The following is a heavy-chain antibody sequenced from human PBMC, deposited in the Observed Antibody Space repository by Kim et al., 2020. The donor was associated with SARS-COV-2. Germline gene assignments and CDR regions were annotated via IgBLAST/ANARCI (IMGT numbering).Heavy chain of an antibody. CDR1: GDSISNGGYF. D-gene: IGHD3-3*01. V-gene: IGHV4-31*03. CDR2: INYNGNN. CDR3: ARDDKSGYYSGWFDP. J-gene: IGHJ5*02. Sequence: SETLSLTCTVSGDSISNGGYFWSWIRQHPEKGLEWIAYINYNGNNYYNPSLKSRATISVDTSKNQFSLRLSSVTAADTAVYYCARDDKSGYYSGWFDPWGQGSLVTVSS.